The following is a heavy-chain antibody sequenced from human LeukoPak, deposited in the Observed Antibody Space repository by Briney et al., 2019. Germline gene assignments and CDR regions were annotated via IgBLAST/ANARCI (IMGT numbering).Heavy chain of an antibody. J-gene: IGHJ5*02. CDR3: AREPRHRFGDIRGWFDP. Sequence: GGSLRLSCAASGFTFSNYWMSWVRQAPGKGLEWVANIKEDGSEKKYVDSVKGRFTISRDNAKNSLYLQMNSLRAEDTAVYYCAREPRHRFGDIRGWFDPWGQGTLVTVSS. D-gene: IGHD3-10*01. CDR1: GFTFSNYW. CDR2: IKEDGSEK. V-gene: IGHV3-7*03.